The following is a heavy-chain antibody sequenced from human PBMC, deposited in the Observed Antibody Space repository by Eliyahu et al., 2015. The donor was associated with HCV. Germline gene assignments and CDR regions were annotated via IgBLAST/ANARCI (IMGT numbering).Heavy chain of an antibody. CDR2: ISSDNGNT. Sequence: QVQLVQSGAEVKKPGASVKVSCKASGYTFASYGISWVRQAPGQGLEWLGWISSDNGNTNYAQKLQGRVSMTTDTSTSTAYMELRSLKSDDTAIYYCARRFYGGHIDYWGQGTLVTVSS. V-gene: IGHV1-18*04. CDR3: ARRFYGGHIDY. CDR1: GYTFASYG. J-gene: IGHJ4*02. D-gene: IGHD4-23*01.